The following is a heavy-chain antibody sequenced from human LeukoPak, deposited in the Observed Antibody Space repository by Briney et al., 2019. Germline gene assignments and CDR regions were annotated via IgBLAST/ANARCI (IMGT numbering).Heavy chain of an antibody. CDR1: GFTFSSYSMN. D-gene: IGHD6-13*01. J-gene: IGHJ4*02. CDR2: IYYSGNT. V-gene: IGHV4-59*04. CDR3: ASTPHSSGWYIAPY. Sequence: GSLRLSCAASGFTFSSYSMNWVRQPPGKGLEWIGCIYYSGNTYYNPSLKSRITLSVDTSKNQFSLKLSSVAAADTAVYYCASTPHSSGWYIAPYWGQGTLVSVSS.